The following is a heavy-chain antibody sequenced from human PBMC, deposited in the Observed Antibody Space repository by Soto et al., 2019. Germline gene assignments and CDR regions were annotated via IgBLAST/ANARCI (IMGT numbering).Heavy chain of an antibody. Sequence: GASVRVSCKASGYAFTSYYMHWVRQAPGQGLEWMGWINPNSGGTNYAQKFQGWVTMTRDTSISTAYMELSRLRSDDTAVYYCARDRYSSSPYGMDVWGRGTTVTVSS. J-gene: IGHJ6*02. CDR2: INPNSGGT. V-gene: IGHV1-2*04. D-gene: IGHD6-13*01. CDR1: GYAFTSYY. CDR3: ARDRYSSSPYGMDV.